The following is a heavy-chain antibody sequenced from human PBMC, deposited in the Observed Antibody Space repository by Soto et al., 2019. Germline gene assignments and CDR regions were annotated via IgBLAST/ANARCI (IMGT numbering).Heavy chain of an antibody. Sequence: GGSLRLCCEASGFTFNTFAMTWVRQAPGKGLEWVSSISATGAVTSDADAVKGRFSTSRDNSNKTLFLHMTDLRADDTAVYYCAIMGRTGWVRFAIDSFGQGALDPVSS. D-gene: IGHD6-19*01. CDR3: AIMGRTGWVRFAIDS. V-gene: IGHV3-23*01. CDR2: ISATGAVT. J-gene: IGHJ5*01. CDR1: GFTFNTFA.